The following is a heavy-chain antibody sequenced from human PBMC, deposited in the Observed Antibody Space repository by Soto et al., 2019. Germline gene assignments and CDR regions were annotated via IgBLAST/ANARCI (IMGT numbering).Heavy chain of an antibody. Sequence: ASVKVSCKASGYTFTSHYNHWVRQAPGQGPEWMGVINPSGGSTSYAQKFQGRVTMTRDTSTSTVYMELSSLRSEDTAVYYCARGGPYSSSYYYYNYVMDVWGQGTTVTVSS. V-gene: IGHV1-46*01. J-gene: IGHJ6*01. CDR1: GYTFTSHY. CDR3: ARGGPYSSSYYYYNYVMDV. CDR2: INPSGGST. D-gene: IGHD6-6*01.